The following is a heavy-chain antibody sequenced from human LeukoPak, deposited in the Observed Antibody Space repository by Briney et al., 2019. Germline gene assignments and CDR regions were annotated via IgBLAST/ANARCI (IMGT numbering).Heavy chain of an antibody. D-gene: IGHD4-17*01. CDR1: GYTFTGYY. CDR3: ARDSTGGYPDY. J-gene: IGHJ4*02. Sequence: ASVKVSCKASGYTFTGYYIHWVRQAPGQGLEYKGWISPNSGGTDYAQMFQGRVTMTSDTSITTAFMELRTLRSDDTAVYYCARDSTGGYPDYWGQGTLVTVSA. CDR2: ISPNSGGT. V-gene: IGHV1-2*02.